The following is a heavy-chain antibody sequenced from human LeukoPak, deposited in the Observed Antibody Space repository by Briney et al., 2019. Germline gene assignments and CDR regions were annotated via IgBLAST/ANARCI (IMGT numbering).Heavy chain of an antibody. Sequence: ASETLSLTCTVSGGSISSYYWSWIRQPPGKGLEWIGYIYYSGSTNYNPSLKSRVTISVDTSKNQFSLKLSSVTAADTAVYYCARVTTTMVRGVVLESFDYWGQGTLVTVSS. CDR1: GGSISSYY. D-gene: IGHD3-10*01. CDR2: IYYSGST. V-gene: IGHV4-59*01. CDR3: ARVTTTMVRGVVLESFDY. J-gene: IGHJ4*02.